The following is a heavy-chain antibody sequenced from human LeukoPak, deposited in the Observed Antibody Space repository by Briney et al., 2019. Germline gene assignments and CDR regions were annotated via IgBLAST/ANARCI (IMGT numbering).Heavy chain of an antibody. CDR1: GGSFSGYY. J-gene: IGHJ4*02. Sequence: SETLSLTCAVYGGSFSGYYWSWIRQPPGKGLEWIGEINHSGSTNYNPSLKSRVTISVDTSKNQFSLKLSSVTAADTAEYYCARTAQDGYNAFDYWGQGTLVTVSS. CDR2: INHSGST. V-gene: IGHV4-34*01. D-gene: IGHD5-24*01. CDR3: ARTAQDGYNAFDY.